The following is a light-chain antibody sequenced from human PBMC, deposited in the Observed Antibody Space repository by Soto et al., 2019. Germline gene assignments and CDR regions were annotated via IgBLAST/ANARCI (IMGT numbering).Light chain of an antibody. CDR3: QQRSNWPPT. CDR1: QSVSSY. Sequence: EIVLTQSPATLSLSPGERATLSCRASQSVSSYLAWYQQKPGQAPRLLIYDASNMATGIPARFSGSGSGTEFTLTISSLEPEDFAAYYCQQRSNWPPTFGQGTKVEIK. V-gene: IGKV3-11*01. J-gene: IGKJ1*01. CDR2: DAS.